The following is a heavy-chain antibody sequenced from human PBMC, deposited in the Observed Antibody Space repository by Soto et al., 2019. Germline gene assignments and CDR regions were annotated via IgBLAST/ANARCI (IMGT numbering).Heavy chain of an antibody. Sequence: GESLKISCAASGFTFSGSAMHWVRQASGKGLEWVGRIRSKANSYATAYAASVKGRFTISRDDSKNTAYLQMNSLKTEDTAVYYCISTTVTTRYYGMDVWGQGTTVTAP. J-gene: IGHJ6*02. D-gene: IGHD4-17*01. CDR3: ISTTVTTRYYGMDV. V-gene: IGHV3-73*01. CDR2: IRSKANSYAT. CDR1: GFTFSGSA.